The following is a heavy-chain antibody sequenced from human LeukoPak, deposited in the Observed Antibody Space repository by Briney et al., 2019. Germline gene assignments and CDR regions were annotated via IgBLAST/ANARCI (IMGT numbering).Heavy chain of an antibody. CDR1: GFTFSSYS. D-gene: IGHD4-23*01. CDR2: ISSSSSYI. V-gene: IGHV3-21*01. Sequence: GGSLRLSCAASGFTFSSYSMNWVRQAPGKGLEWVSSISSSSSYIYYADSVKGRFTISRGNAKNSLYLQMNSLRAEDTAVYYCARDPTTVVTLLSDYWGQGTLVTVSS. J-gene: IGHJ4*02. CDR3: ARDPTTVVTLLSDY.